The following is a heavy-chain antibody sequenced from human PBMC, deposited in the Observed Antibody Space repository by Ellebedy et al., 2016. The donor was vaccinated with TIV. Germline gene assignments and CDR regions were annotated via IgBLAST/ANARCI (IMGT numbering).Heavy chain of an antibody. CDR1: GGSISGSSDY. V-gene: IGHV4-39*02. Sequence: MPSETLSLTCTVSGGSISGSSDYWGWIRQPPGKSLEWIGNIFHSGSASYNPSLKSRVTLSVDTSKNQFSLKLSSVTATDTAVYYCAKDSDFGELFRPFYAMDVWGQGTRVTVSS. CDR3: AKDSDFGELFRPFYAMDV. D-gene: IGHD3-10*01. CDR2: IFHSGSA. J-gene: IGHJ6*02.